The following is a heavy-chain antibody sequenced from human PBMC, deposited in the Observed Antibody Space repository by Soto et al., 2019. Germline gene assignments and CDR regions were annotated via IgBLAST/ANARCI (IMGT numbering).Heavy chain of an antibody. CDR3: ARSTYYGMDV. CDR2: INHSGST. CDR1: GGSFSGYY. V-gene: IGHV4-34*01. Sequence: SETLSLTCAVYGGSFSGYYWSWIRQPPGKGLEWIGEINHSGSTNYNPSLKSRVTISVDTSKNQFSLKLSSVTAADTAVYYCARSTYYGMDVWGQGTTVTVSS. J-gene: IGHJ6*02.